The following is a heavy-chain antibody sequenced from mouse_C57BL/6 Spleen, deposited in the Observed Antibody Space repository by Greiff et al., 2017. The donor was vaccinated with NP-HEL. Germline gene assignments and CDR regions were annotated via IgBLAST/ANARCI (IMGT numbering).Heavy chain of an antibody. CDR2: IHPNSGST. D-gene: IGHD2-5*01. J-gene: IGHJ3*01. CDR1: GYTFTSYW. Sequence: VQLQQPGAELVKPGASVKLSCKASGYTFTSYWMHWVKQRPGQGLEWIGMIHPNSGSTNYNEKFKSKATLTVDKSSSTAYMQLSSLTSEDSAVYYCARNPPNSNWFADWGQGTLVTVSA. CDR3: ARNPPNSNWFAD. V-gene: IGHV1-64*01.